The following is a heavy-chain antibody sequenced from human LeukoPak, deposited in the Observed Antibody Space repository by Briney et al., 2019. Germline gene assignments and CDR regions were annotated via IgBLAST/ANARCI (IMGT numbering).Heavy chain of an antibody. D-gene: IGHD6-19*01. Sequence: PGGSLRLSCAASGFTFSSYSMNWVRQAPGKGLEWVSSISSSSSYKYYADSVKGRFTISRDNAKNSLYLQMNSLRAEDTAVYYCATSIAVADDFDYWGQGTLVTVSS. J-gene: IGHJ4*02. CDR2: ISSSSSYK. V-gene: IGHV3-21*01. CDR3: ATSIAVADDFDY. CDR1: GFTFSSYS.